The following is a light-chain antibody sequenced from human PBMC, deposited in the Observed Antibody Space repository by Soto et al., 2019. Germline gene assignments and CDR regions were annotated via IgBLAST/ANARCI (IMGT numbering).Light chain of an antibody. CDR2: AAP. Sequence: DIQMTQSPSSLSASVGDRVTITCRASQSISTYLNWYQQKPGKAPKLLIYAAPTLQSGAPSRFGGSGSATDFTLTISSLQSEDFATYYCQQSYSTPFTFGPGTKVDIK. J-gene: IGKJ3*01. V-gene: IGKV1-39*01. CDR1: QSISTY. CDR3: QQSYSTPFT.